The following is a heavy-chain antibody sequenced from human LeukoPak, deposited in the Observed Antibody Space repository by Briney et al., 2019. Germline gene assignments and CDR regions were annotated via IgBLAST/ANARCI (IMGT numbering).Heavy chain of an antibody. CDR3: ARGYRSGGSCYHDY. CDR2: ISYDGSNK. Sequence: GGSLRLSCAASGFTFSSYPMHWVRQAPGEGLEWVAVISYDGSNKYYADSVKGRFTISRDNSKNTLYLQMNSLRAEDTAVYYCARGYRSGGSCYHDYWGQGILVTVSS. D-gene: IGHD2-15*01. V-gene: IGHV3-30-3*01. J-gene: IGHJ4*02. CDR1: GFTFSSYP.